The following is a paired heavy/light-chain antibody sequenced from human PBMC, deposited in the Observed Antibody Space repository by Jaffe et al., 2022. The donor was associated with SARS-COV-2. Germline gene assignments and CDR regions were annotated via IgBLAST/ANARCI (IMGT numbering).Heavy chain of an antibody. D-gene: IGHD1-26*01. CDR3: TTESRSHGVGATTGFFDY. V-gene: IGHV3-15*01. CDR2: IKSKTDGGTT. J-gene: IGHJ4*02. CDR1: GFTFSNAW. Sequence: EVQLVESGGGLVKPGGSLRLSCAASGFTFSNAWMSWVRQAPGKGLEWVGRIKSKTDGGTTDYAAPVKGRFTISRDDSKNTLYLQMNSLKTEDTAVYYCTTESRSHGVGATTGFFDYWGQGTLVTVSS.
Light chain of an antibody. CDR1: KLGDKY. V-gene: IGLV3-1*01. J-gene: IGLJ2*01. Sequence: SYELTQPPSVSVSPGQTASITCSGDKLGDKYACWYQQKPGQSPVLVIYQDSKRPSGIPERFSGSNSGNTATLTISGTQAMDEADYYCQAWDSSTNVVFGGGTKLTVL. CDR2: QDS. CDR3: QAWDSSTNVV.